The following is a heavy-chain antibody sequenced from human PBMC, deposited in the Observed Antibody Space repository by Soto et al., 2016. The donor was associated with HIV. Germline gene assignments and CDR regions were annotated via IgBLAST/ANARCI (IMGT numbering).Heavy chain of an antibody. CDR1: GYTFISYT. J-gene: IGHJ3*02. V-gene: IGHV1-18*01. Sequence: QVQLVQSGAEVKKPGASVKVSCKASGYTFISYTLSWVRQAPGQGLEWMGWISPYNANTNYAQKLQGRVTMTTDTSTNTVYMELRSLRSDDTAVYYCARLIWQYYFDSSGYHYPDGFGIWGPRDNGHRLF. D-gene: IGHD3-22*01. CDR2: ISPYNANT. CDR3: ARLIWQYYFDSSGYHYPDGFGI.